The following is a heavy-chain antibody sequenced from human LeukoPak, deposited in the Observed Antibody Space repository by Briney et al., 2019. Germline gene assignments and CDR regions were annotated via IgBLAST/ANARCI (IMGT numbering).Heavy chain of an antibody. CDR2: ISGSGGST. Sequence: GGSLRLSCAASGFTFSSYAMSWVRQAPGKGLEWVSAISGSGGSTYYADSVKGRFTISRDNSKNTLYLQMSSLRAEDTAVYYCARDSRELLFHLPFDYWGQGTLVTVSS. CDR3: ARDSRELLFHLPFDY. D-gene: IGHD1-26*01. CDR1: GFTFSSYA. J-gene: IGHJ4*02. V-gene: IGHV3-23*01.